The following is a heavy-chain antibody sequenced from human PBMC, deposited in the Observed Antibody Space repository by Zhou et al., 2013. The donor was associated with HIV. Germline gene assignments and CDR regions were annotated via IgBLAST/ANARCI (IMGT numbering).Heavy chain of an antibody. Sequence: QVQLVQSGAEVKKPGSSVKVSCKASGGTFSSYAISWVRQAPGQGLEWMGGIIPIFGSPNYAQKFQGRVTITTDESTSTAYMELSSLRSEDTAVYYCARDHWGLQVGATEDYYYMDVWGKGTTVTVSS. CDR3: ARDHWGLQVGATEDYYYMDV. V-gene: IGHV1-69*05. CDR2: IIPIFGSP. J-gene: IGHJ6*03. CDR1: GGTFSSYA. D-gene: IGHD1-26*01.